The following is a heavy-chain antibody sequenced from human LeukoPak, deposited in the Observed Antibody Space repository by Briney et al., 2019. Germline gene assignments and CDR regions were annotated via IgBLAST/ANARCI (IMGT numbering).Heavy chain of an antibody. V-gene: IGHV3-15*01. CDR3: MSHGGEGY. CDR1: GFSFTNAW. CDR2: IKSKTDGETT. J-gene: IGHJ4*02. Sequence: PGGSLRLSCAASGFSFTNAWMSWVRQAPGRVLEWVGRIKSKTDGETTGCAAPVKGRFSISRDDSKNTMYLQMNSLKTEDTAVYYCMSHGGEGYWGQGTLVTVSS. D-gene: IGHD3-16*01.